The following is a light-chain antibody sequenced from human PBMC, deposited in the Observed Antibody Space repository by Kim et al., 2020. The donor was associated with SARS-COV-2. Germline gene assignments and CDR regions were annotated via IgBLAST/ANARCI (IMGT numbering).Light chain of an antibody. V-gene: IGLV2-14*03. Sequence: QAITSSWNGTSSDVGGFNYVSWYKQQPGKAPELMIYDVSDRPSGVSNRFSGSKSGNTASLTISGLQAEDEADYYCSSYTTFSTWVFGGGTQLTVL. CDR2: DVS. CDR3: SSYTTFSTWV. CDR1: SSDVGGFNY. J-gene: IGLJ3*02.